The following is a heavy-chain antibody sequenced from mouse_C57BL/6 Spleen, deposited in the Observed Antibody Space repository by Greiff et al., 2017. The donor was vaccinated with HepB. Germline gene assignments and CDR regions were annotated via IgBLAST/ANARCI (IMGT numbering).Heavy chain of an antibody. V-gene: IGHV1-72*01. J-gene: IGHJ2*01. CDR1: GYTFTSYW. D-gene: IGHD2-4*01. CDR2: IDPNSGGT. CDR3: ARRDDYDEGGFGY. Sequence: QVQLQQPVAELVKPGASVKLSCKASGYTFTSYWMHWVKQRPGRGLESIGRIDPNSGGTKYNEKFKSKATLTVDKPSSTAYMQLSSLTSEDSAVYYCARRDDYDEGGFGYWGQGTTLTVSS.